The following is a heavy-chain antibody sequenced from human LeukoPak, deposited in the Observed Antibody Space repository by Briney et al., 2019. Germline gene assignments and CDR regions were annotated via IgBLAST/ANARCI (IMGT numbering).Heavy chain of an antibody. Sequence: PGGSLRHFCVASGFPFSSYWMTWVRQAPGKGLEWVANIKQDGSKKSYVDSVKGRFTISRDNAKNSLYLQMNSLRAEDTAIYYCTRVGYIDEGIDYWGQGTLVTVSS. D-gene: IGHD5-24*01. CDR3: TRVGYIDEGIDY. V-gene: IGHV3-7*04. CDR1: GFPFSSYW. J-gene: IGHJ4*02. CDR2: IKQDGSKK.